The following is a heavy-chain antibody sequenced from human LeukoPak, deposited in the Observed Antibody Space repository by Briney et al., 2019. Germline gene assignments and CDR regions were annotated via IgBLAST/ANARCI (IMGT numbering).Heavy chain of an antibody. CDR2: IKQDGSTK. CDR1: GFTLSNSW. CDR3: ARDTDGSLAY. Sequence: GGSLRLSSAASGFTLSNSWMAWVRQAPGKGLEWVANIKQDGSTKHYADSLKDRFTISRDNPKNLLYVQMNSLRADDTAVYYCARDTDGSLAYWGQGILVTVAS. D-gene: IGHD1-26*01. V-gene: IGHV3-7*01. J-gene: IGHJ4*02.